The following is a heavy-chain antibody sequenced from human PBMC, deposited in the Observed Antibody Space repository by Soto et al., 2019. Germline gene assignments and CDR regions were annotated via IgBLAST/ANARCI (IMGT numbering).Heavy chain of an antibody. V-gene: IGHV1-3*01. D-gene: IGHD4-4*01. J-gene: IGHJ6*02. CDR2: INAGNGNT. Sequence: GASVKVSCKASGYTFTSYAMHWVRQAPGQRLEWMGWINAGNGNTKYSQKFQGRVTITRDTSASTAYMELSSLRSEDTAVYYCASNSNRIFYYYYGMDVWGQGTTVTVSS. CDR1: GYTFTSYA. CDR3: ASNSNRIFYYYYGMDV.